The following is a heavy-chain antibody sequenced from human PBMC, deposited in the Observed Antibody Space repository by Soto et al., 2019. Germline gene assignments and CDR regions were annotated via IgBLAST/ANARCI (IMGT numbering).Heavy chain of an antibody. CDR2: ISGSGGST. V-gene: IGHV3-23*01. CDR1: GFTFSSYA. J-gene: IGHJ4*02. Sequence: SLRLSCAASGFTFSSYAMSWVRQAPGKGLEWVSAISGSGGSTYYADSVKGRFTISRDNSKNTLYLQMNSLRAEDTAVYYCAKMGIQLWLTPLDYWGQGTLVTVSS. CDR3: AKMGIQLWLTPLDY. D-gene: IGHD5-18*01.